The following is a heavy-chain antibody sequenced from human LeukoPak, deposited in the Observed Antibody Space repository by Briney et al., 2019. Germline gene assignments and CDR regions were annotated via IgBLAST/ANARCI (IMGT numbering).Heavy chain of an antibody. V-gene: IGHV4-39*01. Sequence: PSETLSLTCSVSSGSLNSGDYWWGWIRQPPGKGLEWIGIISFSGTTLYNPSLKSRVTIFVDTSKNQFSLKLSSVTAADTAVYYCARLRLPGIAVAGTFHWGQGTLVTVSS. CDR1: SGSLNSGDYW. D-gene: IGHD6-19*01. CDR2: ISFSGTT. CDR3: ARLRLPGIAVAGTFH. J-gene: IGHJ4*02.